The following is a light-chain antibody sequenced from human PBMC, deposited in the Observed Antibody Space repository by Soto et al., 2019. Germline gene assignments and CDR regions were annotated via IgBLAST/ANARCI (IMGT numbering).Light chain of an antibody. CDR2: WAS. CDR3: QQHYSSSSTT. CDR1: QSIFYSSNNKNY. J-gene: IGKJ5*01. Sequence: DIVMTQSPDSLAVSLGERATINCKTSQSIFYSSNNKNYLAWFQQKPGQPPQLLIYWASTRESGVPDRFSGSGSGTDFTLTISALQAEDVAVYYCQQHYSSSSTTFGQGTRLEIK. V-gene: IGKV4-1*01.